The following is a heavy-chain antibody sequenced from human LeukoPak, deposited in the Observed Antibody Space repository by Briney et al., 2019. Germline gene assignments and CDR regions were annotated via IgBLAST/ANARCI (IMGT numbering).Heavy chain of an antibody. D-gene: IGHD4-17*01. V-gene: IGHV3-48*02. Sequence: GGSLRLSCAASGFTFSTYSMNWVRQAPGKGLEWVAYISSRSSATYYADSVKGRFTISRDNAKNSLYLQMNSLRDEDTAVYYCARGTGDSQRFDPWGQGTLVTVSS. CDR2: ISSRSSAT. CDR3: ARGTGDSQRFDP. J-gene: IGHJ5*02. CDR1: GFTFSTYS.